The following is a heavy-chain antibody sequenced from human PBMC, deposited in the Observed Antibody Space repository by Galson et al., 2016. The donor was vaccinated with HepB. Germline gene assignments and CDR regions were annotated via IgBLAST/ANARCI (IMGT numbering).Heavy chain of an antibody. Sequence: SMRLSCAASGVTFSSYWMHWVRQAPGKGLVWVSRVNSDGTSTTYADSVKGRFTISRDNAKNTLYLQMNSQRAEDTAVYYCTRGASNDGGCHSTIDSWGQGTLVTVSS. CDR1: GVTFSSYW. D-gene: IGHD2-15*01. V-gene: IGHV3-74*01. CDR2: VNSDGTST. CDR3: TRGASNDGGCHSTIDS. J-gene: IGHJ4*02.